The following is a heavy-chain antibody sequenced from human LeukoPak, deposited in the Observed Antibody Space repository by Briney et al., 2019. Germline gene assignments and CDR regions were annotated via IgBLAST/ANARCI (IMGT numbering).Heavy chain of an antibody. D-gene: IGHD4-23*01. CDR1: GFTFRSYA. CDR2: ISTNGGST. V-gene: IGHV3-64D*06. J-gene: IGHJ4*02. CDR3: AKGDGGNSQPDY. Sequence: GGSLRLSCSATGFTFRSYAMHWVRQAPGKELEYVSAISTNGGSTYYADSVKGRFTISRDNSKNTLYLQMSSLRAEDTAVYYCAKGDGGNSQPDYWGQGTLVTVSS.